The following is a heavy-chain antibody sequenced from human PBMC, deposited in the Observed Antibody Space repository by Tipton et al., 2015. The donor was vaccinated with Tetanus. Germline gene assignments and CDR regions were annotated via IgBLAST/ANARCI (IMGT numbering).Heavy chain of an antibody. J-gene: IGHJ4*02. V-gene: IGHV3-21*06. Sequence: SLRLSCAASGFSVSNNYMNWVRQAPGKGLEWVSAISSTTRYMDYADSVKGRFTISRDNAKNSVYLQMNSLRVEDTALYYCASGSSLDYWGQGTLVTVSS. D-gene: IGHD3-10*01. CDR1: GFSVSNNY. CDR2: ISSTTRYM. CDR3: ASGSSLDY.